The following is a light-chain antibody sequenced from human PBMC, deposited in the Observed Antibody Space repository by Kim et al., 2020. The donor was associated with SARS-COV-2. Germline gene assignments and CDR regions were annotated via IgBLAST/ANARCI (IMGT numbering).Light chain of an antibody. Sequence: QSALTQPPSASGSPGQSVTISCTGNSSDVGGYNYVSWYQQHPGKAPKLLIYEVSKRPSGVPDRFSGSKSGNTASLTVSGLQAEDEADYYCRSYAGSNNYVFGTGTKVTVL. CDR1: SSDVGGYNY. J-gene: IGLJ1*01. CDR2: EVS. V-gene: IGLV2-8*01. CDR3: RSYAGSNNYV.